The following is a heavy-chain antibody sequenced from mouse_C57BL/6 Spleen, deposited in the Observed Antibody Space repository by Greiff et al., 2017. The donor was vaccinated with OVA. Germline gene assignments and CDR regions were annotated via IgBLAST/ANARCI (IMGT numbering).Heavy chain of an antibody. CDR2: IYPGDGDT. Sequence: VQLQQSGAELVKPGASVKISCKASGYAFSSYWMNWVKQRPGKGLEWIGQIYPGDGDTNYNGKFKGTATLTADNSSSTAYMQLSSLTSEDSAVYFCAGWDDGSGDVWGTGTTVTVSS. D-gene: IGHD2-3*01. CDR1: GYAFSSYW. J-gene: IGHJ1*03. CDR3: AGWDDGSGDV. V-gene: IGHV1-80*01.